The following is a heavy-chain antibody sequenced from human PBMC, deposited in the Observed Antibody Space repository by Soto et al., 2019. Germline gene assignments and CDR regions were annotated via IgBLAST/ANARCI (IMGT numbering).Heavy chain of an antibody. J-gene: IGHJ4*02. CDR1: GFTFNNYA. CDR2: ISGGGDTT. CDR3: AKGRGGSGSLTPRVDF. Sequence: EVQLLESGGGLVQPGGSVRLSCAASGFTFNNYAMTWVRQAPGKGLEWVSAISGGGDTTSYADSVKGRFTVSRDSSKNTLYLQMSSLRAEDTALYYCAKGRGGSGSLTPRVDFWGQGTLVTVSS. V-gene: IGHV3-23*01. D-gene: IGHD3-10*01.